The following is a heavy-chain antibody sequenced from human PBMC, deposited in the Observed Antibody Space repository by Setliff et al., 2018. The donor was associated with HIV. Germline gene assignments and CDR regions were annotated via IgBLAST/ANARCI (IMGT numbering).Heavy chain of an antibody. Sequence: VGSLRLSCAASGFTFSSYAMSWVRQAPGKGLEWVSAISGSGGSTYYADSVKGRFTISRDNSKNTLYLQMNSLRAEDTAVYYCAKGEGFPWELLRYFDYWGQGTLVTVSS. CDR1: GFTFSSYA. CDR2: ISGSGGST. CDR3: AKGEGFPWELLRYFDY. D-gene: IGHD1-26*01. V-gene: IGHV3-23*01. J-gene: IGHJ4*02.